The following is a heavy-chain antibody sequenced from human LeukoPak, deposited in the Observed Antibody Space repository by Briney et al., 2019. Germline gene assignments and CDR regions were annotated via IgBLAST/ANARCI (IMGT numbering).Heavy chain of an antibody. CDR2: INSDGSGT. V-gene: IGHV3-74*01. D-gene: IGHD5-24*01. CDR1: GYTFSSYW. CDR3: ARKSDGAYYFDY. J-gene: IGHJ4*02. Sequence: GGSLRLSCAASGYTFSSYWMHWVRQAPGKGLVWVSRINSDGSGTTYADSVKGRFTISRDNAKNTLYLQMNSLRAEDTAVYYCARKSDGAYYFDYWGQGNLVTVSS.